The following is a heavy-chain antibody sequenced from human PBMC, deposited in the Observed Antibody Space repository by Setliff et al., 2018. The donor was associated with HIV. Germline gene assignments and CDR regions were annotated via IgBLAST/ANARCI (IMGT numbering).Heavy chain of an antibody. Sequence: SETLSLTCTVSGGSISSDYWSWIRQPPGKGLEWIGYIYYSGSTNYNPSLTSRVTISVATSKNQFSLKLNSVTTADTAVYYCARSRTSSGYYGVTGYGMDVWGQGTTVTVSS. V-gene: IGHV4-59*01. D-gene: IGHD3-22*01. CDR2: IYYSGST. CDR3: ARSRTSSGYYGVTGYGMDV. J-gene: IGHJ6*02. CDR1: GGSISSDY.